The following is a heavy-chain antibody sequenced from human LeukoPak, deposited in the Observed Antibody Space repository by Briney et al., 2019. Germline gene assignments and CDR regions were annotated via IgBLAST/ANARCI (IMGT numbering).Heavy chain of an antibody. V-gene: IGHV3-73*01. Sequence: PGGSLRLSCAGSGFTLSGSVIHWVRQAAGKGLEWVGCIRSKRNNYATAYAASVKGRFTISRDDSKNTVYLHMDSLKTEDTALYYCSRLEDTSPIEVALDIWGQGTVVTVSS. D-gene: IGHD2-2*01. CDR1: GFTLSGSV. CDR2: IRSKRNNYAT. CDR3: SRLEDTSPIEVALDI. J-gene: IGHJ3*02.